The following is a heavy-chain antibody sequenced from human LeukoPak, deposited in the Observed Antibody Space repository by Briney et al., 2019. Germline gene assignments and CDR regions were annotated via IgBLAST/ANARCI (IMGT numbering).Heavy chain of an antibody. CDR1: GGSISSYY. CDR2: IYYTGST. D-gene: IGHD3-22*01. Sequence: SETLSLTCTVSGGSISSYYWSWIRQPPGKGLEWIGYIYYTGSTNYNPSLKSRVTISVDTSKNHFSLKLTSVTAADTAVYYCARMYDRSGYYYPFDYWGQGTLVTVSS. CDR3: ARMYDRSGYYYPFDY. V-gene: IGHV4-59*08. J-gene: IGHJ4*02.